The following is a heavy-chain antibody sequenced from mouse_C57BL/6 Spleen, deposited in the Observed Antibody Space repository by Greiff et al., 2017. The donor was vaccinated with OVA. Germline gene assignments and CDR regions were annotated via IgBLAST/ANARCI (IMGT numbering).Heavy chain of an antibody. CDR2: IRNKANGYTT. CDR1: GFTFTDYY. Sequence: DVQLQESGGGLVQPGGSLSLSCAASGFTFTDYYMSWVRQPPGKALEWLGFIRNKANGYTTEYSASVKGRFTISRDNSQSILYLQMNALRAEDSATYYCARYNYGSSDYWGQGTTLTVSS. J-gene: IGHJ2*01. CDR3: ARYNYGSSDY. D-gene: IGHD1-1*01. V-gene: IGHV7-3*01.